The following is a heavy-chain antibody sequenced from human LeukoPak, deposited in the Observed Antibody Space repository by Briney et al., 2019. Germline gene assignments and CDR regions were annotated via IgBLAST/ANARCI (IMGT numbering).Heavy chain of an antibody. D-gene: IGHD2-21*01. V-gene: IGHV4-59*01. CDR1: GGSISSYY. J-gene: IGHJ1*01. Sequence: SETLSLSFTVSGGSISSYYLSWIRQPPGKGLEWIGYFYYSGSTNYNPSLKSRVTISVDTSKNQFSLKLSSVTAADTAVYYCAIFQGYFQHWGQGSLVTVSS. CDR2: FYYSGST. CDR3: AIFQGYFQH.